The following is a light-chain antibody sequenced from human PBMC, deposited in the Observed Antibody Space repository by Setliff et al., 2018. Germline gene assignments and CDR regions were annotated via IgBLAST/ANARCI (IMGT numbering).Light chain of an antibody. CDR2: DVN. CDR3: SSYTSRTTLDV. Sequence: QSVLTQPASVSGSPGQSITISCTGSSSDIGAYDYVSWYQQHPGKAPKPMIYDVNNRPSGVSNRFSGSKSGNTASLTISGLQAEDEADYYCSSYTSRTTLDVFGTGTKVTV. V-gene: IGLV2-14*03. J-gene: IGLJ1*01. CDR1: SSDIGAYDY.